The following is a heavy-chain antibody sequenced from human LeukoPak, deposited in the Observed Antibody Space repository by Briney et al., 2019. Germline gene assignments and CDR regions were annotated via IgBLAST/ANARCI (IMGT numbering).Heavy chain of an antibody. J-gene: IGHJ4*02. CDR3: AKDGLYYDGSTHIYYFDY. CDR1: GFSFSDYA. Sequence: PGGSLRLSCAASGFSFSDYAMAWVRQAPGKGLEWVSVITAGGGITHYAGSVKGRFTISRDNSRNTLYLQMNNLRVEDTARYYCAKDGLYYDGSTHIYYFDYWGQGTLVTVSS. V-gene: IGHV3-23*01. CDR2: ITAGGGIT. D-gene: IGHD3-22*01.